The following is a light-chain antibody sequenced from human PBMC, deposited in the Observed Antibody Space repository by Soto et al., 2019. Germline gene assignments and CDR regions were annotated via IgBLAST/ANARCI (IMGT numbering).Light chain of an antibody. J-gene: IGLJ1*01. Sequence: QSALTQPPSASGSPGQSVAISCTGTASDIGGYNFVSWYQQHPGKAPKLMIYEVNKRPSGVPDRFSGSKSGNTASLTVSGLQAEDEAAYYCSSQGGTSPDVFGTGTKLTV. CDR2: EVN. V-gene: IGLV2-8*01. CDR3: SSQGGTSPDV. CDR1: ASDIGGYNF.